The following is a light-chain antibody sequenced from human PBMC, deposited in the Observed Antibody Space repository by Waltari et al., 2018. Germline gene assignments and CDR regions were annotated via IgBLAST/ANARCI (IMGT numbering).Light chain of an antibody. V-gene: IGLV2-14*03. CDR1: SSDVGGSNY. Sequence: QSALTQPASVSGSPGQSITISCTGTSSDVGGSNYDSWYQQHPGKAPKLMIYDVSNRPSGVSNRFSGSKSGNTASLTISGLQAEDEADYYCSSYTSSSTLVVFGGGTKLTVL. CDR3: SSYTSSSTLVV. CDR2: DVS. J-gene: IGLJ2*01.